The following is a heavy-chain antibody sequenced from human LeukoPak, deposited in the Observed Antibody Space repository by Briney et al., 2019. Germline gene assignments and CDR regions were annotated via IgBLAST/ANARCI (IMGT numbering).Heavy chain of an antibody. V-gene: IGHV4-39*01. CDR2: IYYSGST. CDR1: GVSISSSSYY. D-gene: IGHD3-16*01. CDR3: ASHPRGVYYYGMDV. Sequence: SETLSLTCTVSGVSISSSSYYWGWIRQPPGKGLEWIGSIYYSGSTYYNPSLKSRVTISVDTSKNQFSLKLSSVTAADTAVYYCASHPRGVYYYGMDVWGQGTTVTVSS. J-gene: IGHJ6*02.